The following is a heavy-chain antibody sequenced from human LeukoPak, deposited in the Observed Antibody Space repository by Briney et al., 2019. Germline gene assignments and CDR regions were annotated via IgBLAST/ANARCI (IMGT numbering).Heavy chain of an antibody. CDR3: SRDGSGSDDSAFDI. CDR2: IRKKEKSYCT. Sequence: GGSLRLSCVASGFTFSDYILDWVRQAPGKGLEWVGRIRKKEKSYCTEYVASVKGRFTISRDDLKKTLYLHMNSLQTEDTAVYYCSRDGSGSDDSAFDIWGPGTTVTVSS. CDR1: GFTFSDYI. J-gene: IGHJ3*02. V-gene: IGHV3-72*01. D-gene: IGHD3-10*01.